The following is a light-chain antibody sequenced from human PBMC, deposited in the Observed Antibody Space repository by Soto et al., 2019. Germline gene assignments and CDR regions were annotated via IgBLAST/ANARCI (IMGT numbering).Light chain of an antibody. CDR1: QSIGNY. V-gene: IGKV1-39*01. Sequence: DIQMTQSPSSLSASVGERVTITCRSSQSIGNYLNWYQQKPGKAPKLLIYAASSLQSGVQSRFSGSASGTDFTLTISSLQPEDFAAYYCQQSYSTLWTFGQGTKVEFK. CDR2: AAS. CDR3: QQSYSTLWT. J-gene: IGKJ1*01.